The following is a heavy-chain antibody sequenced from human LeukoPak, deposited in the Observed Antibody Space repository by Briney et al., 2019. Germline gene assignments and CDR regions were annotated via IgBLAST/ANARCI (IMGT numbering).Heavy chain of an antibody. Sequence: SETLSLTCTVSGDSVSSSSYYWGWIRQPPGKGLEWIGSISYSGTNYNNPSLKSRVSISIDTSKNQFSVKLTSVTSADTAMYYCASLGTLRSWGQGTLVTVSS. CDR3: ASLGTLRS. D-gene: IGHD7-27*01. J-gene: IGHJ5*02. V-gene: IGHV4-39*01. CDR1: GDSVSSSSYY. CDR2: ISYSGTN.